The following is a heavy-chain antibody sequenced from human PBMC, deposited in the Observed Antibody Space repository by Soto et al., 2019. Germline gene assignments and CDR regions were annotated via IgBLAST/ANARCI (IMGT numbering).Heavy chain of an antibody. CDR2: IIPIFGTA. V-gene: IGHV1-69*13. J-gene: IGHJ6*02. D-gene: IGHD1-7*01. CDR3: ATTGTTEAYYYSGMDV. Sequence: SGTVSSNVCGSACSSYAISWVRQAPGQGLEWMGGIIPIFGTANYAQKFQGRVTITADESTSTAYMELSSLRSEDTAVYYCATTGTTEAYYYSGMDVWGQGTTVTVSS. CDR1: GSACSSYA.